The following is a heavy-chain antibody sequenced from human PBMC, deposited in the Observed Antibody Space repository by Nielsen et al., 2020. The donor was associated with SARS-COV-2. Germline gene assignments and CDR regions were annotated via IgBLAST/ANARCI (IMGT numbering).Heavy chain of an antibody. CDR1: GGSISSYY. J-gene: IGHJ4*02. D-gene: IGHD1-26*01. CDR3: ARGSEWELPGASELDY. V-gene: IGHV4-59*12. Sequence: SETLSLTCTVSGGSISSYYWSWIRQPPGKGLEWIGYIYYSGSTNYNPSLKSRVTISVDTSKNQFSLKLSSVTAEDTAVYYCARGSEWELPGASELDYWGQGTLVTVSS. CDR2: IYYSGST.